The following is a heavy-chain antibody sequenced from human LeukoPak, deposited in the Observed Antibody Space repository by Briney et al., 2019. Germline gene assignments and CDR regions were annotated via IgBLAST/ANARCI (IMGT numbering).Heavy chain of an antibody. CDR1: GYTFTSYG. Sequence: ASVKVSCKASGYTFTSYGITWVRQAPGQGLEWMGWISAYSGKTDYTQRLQGRATITTDTSTSTSYMELRSLRSDDTAVYYCARDWKANCGGDCYFDYWGQGTLVTVSS. J-gene: IGHJ4*02. CDR2: ISAYSGKT. D-gene: IGHD2-21*02. V-gene: IGHV1-18*01. CDR3: ARDWKANCGGDCYFDY.